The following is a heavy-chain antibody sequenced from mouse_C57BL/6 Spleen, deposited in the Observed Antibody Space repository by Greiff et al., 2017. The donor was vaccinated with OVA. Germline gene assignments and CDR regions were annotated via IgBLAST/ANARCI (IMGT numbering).Heavy chain of an antibody. CDR3: ASGDGYLWFAY. CDR1: GFSLTSYG. D-gene: IGHD2-3*01. V-gene: IGHV2-6*01. J-gene: IGHJ3*01. CDR2: IWGVGST. Sequence: QVQLQQSGPGLVAPSQSLSITCTVSGFSLTSYGVDWVRQSPGKGLEWLGVIWGVGSTNYNSALKSSLSISKDNSKSQVFLKMNSLQTYDTAMYYCASGDGYLWFAYWGQGTLVTVSA.